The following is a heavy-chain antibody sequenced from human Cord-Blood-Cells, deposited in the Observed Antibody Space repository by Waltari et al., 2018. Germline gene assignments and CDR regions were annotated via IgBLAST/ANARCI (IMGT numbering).Heavy chain of an antibody. Sequence: QVQLVQSGAEVKKPGASVKVSCKASGYTFTGYYMHWVRQAPGQGLEWMGWINPNSGGTNDAQKFQGWVTMTRDTSISTAYMELSRLRSDDTAVYYCARAAENWGDAFDIWGQGTMVTVSS. V-gene: IGHV1-2*04. CDR2: INPNSGGT. CDR1: GYTFTGYY. D-gene: IGHD7-27*01. CDR3: ARAAENWGDAFDI. J-gene: IGHJ3*02.